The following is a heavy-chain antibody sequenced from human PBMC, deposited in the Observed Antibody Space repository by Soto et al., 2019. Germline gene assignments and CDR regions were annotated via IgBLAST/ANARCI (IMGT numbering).Heavy chain of an antibody. J-gene: IGHJ4*02. CDR1: GASITGSSY. V-gene: IGHV4-4*07. Sequence: PSETLSLTCTVSGASITGSSYWSWIRQPAGKGLEWIGRFSLSGTTNYNPSLRSRVTMSADVSKNQFSLKLSSVTAADTAVYFCASLTNGRPGDSWGQAPLVNV. CDR3: ASLTNGRPGDS. D-gene: IGHD2-8*01. CDR2: FSLSGTT.